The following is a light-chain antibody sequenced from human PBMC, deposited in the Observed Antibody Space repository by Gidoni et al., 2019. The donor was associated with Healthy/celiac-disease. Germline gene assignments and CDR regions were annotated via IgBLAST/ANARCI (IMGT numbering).Light chain of an antibody. CDR2: QDS. J-gene: IGLJ2*01. V-gene: IGLV3-1*01. CDR3: QAWDSSTVV. Sequence: SYELTQPPSVSVSPGQTASITFSGDKLGVKYACWYQQKPGQSLVLVIYQDSKRPSGIPERFSGSNAGNTATLTISGTQAMDEADYDCQAWDSSTVVFGGGTKLT. CDR1: KLGVKY.